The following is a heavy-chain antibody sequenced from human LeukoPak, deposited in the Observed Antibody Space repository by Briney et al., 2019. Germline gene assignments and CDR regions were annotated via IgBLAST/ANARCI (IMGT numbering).Heavy chain of an antibody. CDR2: ISSSSSYI. CDR3: ARDRGYDFWSGLFDY. Sequence: GGSLRLSCAASGFTFSSYSMNWVRQAPGKRLEWVSSISSSSSYIYYADSVKGRFTISRDNAKNSLYLQMNSLRAEDTAVYYCARDRGYDFWSGLFDYWGQGTLVTVSS. CDR1: GFTFSSYS. V-gene: IGHV3-21*01. D-gene: IGHD3-3*01. J-gene: IGHJ4*02.